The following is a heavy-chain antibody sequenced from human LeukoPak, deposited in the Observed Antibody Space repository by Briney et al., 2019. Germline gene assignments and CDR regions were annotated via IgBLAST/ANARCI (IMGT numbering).Heavy chain of an antibody. CDR1: GFTFSSYG. V-gene: IGHV3-30*02. D-gene: IGHD2-2*03. J-gene: IGHJ3*02. CDR2: IRYDGSNK. CDR3: AKDGGYCSSTSCYRDAFDI. Sequence: GGSLRLSCAASGFTFSSYGMHWVRQAPGKLLEWVAFIRYDGSNKYYADSVKGRFTISRDNSKNTLYLQMNSLRAEDTAVYYCAKDGGYCSSTSCYRDAFDIWGQGTMVTVSS.